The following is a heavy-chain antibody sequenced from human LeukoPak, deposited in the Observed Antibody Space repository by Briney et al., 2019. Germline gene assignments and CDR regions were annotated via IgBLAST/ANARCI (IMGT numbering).Heavy chain of an antibody. V-gene: IGHV1-69*04. CDR3: PRAAPEGYQIDY. Sequence: GSSVKVSCKASGVTFSSYAISWGRQAPGQGREWMGRIIPIFGIANYAQKFQGRVTITAEKSTSTAYMELSSLRPEAPAVYSCPRAAPEGYQIDYWGQGTLVTVSS. J-gene: IGHJ4*02. CDR2: IIPIFGIA. CDR1: GVTFSSYA. D-gene: IGHD3-16*02.